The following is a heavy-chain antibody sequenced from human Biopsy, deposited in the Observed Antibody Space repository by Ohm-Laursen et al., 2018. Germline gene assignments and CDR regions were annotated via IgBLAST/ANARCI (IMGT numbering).Heavy chain of an antibody. J-gene: IGHJ3*02. D-gene: IGHD3-3*01. V-gene: IGHV4-59*02. CDR1: GGSVRGYY. CDR2: IFDDGAT. Sequence: SDTLSLTCSVSGGSVRGYYWSRIRQTSGTGLAWIGHIFDDGATNYSPSPSLQGRVTLSIDTSENTFSLTLTSLTRADTVVYYCARVRGSGFFAFDIWGRGTTVSVSS. CDR3: ARVRGSGFFAFDI.